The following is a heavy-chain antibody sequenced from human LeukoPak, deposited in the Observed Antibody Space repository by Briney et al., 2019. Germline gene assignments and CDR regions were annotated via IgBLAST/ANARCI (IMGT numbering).Heavy chain of an antibody. CDR3: ARSWDDAFDI. Sequence: SETLSLTCTVSGGSISSGGYYWSWIRQHPGKGLEWIGYIYYSGSTYYNPSLKSRVTISVDTSKNQFSLKLSSVTAADTAVYYCARSWDDAFDIWGQGTMVTVSS. J-gene: IGHJ3*02. CDR1: GGSISSGGYY. CDR2: IYYSGST. V-gene: IGHV4-31*03. D-gene: IGHD6-13*01.